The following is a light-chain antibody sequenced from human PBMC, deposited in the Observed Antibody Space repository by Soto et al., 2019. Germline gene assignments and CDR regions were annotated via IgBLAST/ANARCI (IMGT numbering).Light chain of an antibody. CDR1: QSVSSNY. J-gene: IGKJ1*01. CDR2: GAS. V-gene: IGKV3-20*01. CDR3: QQFHISRT. Sequence: ESVLTQSPGTLSLSPGERATLSCRASQSVSSNYLAWYQQKPGQAPRLLIYGASTRATGIPDRFSGSGSGTDFTLTISRLEPEDSAVYYCQQFHISRTFGQGTKVDIK.